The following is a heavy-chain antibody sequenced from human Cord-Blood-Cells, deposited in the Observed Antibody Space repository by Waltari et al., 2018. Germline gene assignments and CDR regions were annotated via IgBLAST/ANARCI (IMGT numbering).Heavy chain of an antibody. Sequence: QVQLVQSGAEVKKPGSSVKVSCKASGGTLSSYAIRWVRQAPGQGLEWMGRIIPILGIANYAQKFQGRVTITADKSTSTAYMELSSLRSEDTAVYYCASFKDAFDIWGQGTMVTVSS. CDR2: IIPILGIA. V-gene: IGHV1-69*09. J-gene: IGHJ3*02. CDR1: GGTLSSYA. CDR3: ASFKDAFDI.